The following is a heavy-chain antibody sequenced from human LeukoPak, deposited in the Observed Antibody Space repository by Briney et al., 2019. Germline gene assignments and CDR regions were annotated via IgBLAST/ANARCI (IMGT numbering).Heavy chain of an antibody. Sequence: GGSLRLSCAASGFTFSSYWMHWVRQTPGKGLVWVSRIKSDGSTIYADSVKGRFTISRDNAKNTLYLQMNSLRAEDTAIYYCARAVTYFYGSVTYDWFDPRGQGTLVTVSS. CDR2: IKSDGST. D-gene: IGHD3-10*01. CDR1: GFTFSSYW. V-gene: IGHV3-74*01. CDR3: ARAVTYFYGSVTYDWFDP. J-gene: IGHJ5*02.